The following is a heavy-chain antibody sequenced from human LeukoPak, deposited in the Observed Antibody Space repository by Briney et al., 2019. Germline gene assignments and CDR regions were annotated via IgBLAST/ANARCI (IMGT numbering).Heavy chain of an antibody. D-gene: IGHD6-19*01. Sequence: GGSLRLSCAASGFTVGSNYMSWVRQAPGKGLEWVSIIYRGGSTNYADSVKGRFTISRDTSKNTLYLQMNSLRAEDTAVYYCGKDQSSQWLVAPADYWGQGTLVTVSS. V-gene: IGHV3-66*01. CDR3: GKDQSSQWLVAPADY. CDR1: GFTVGSNY. CDR2: IYRGGST. J-gene: IGHJ4*02.